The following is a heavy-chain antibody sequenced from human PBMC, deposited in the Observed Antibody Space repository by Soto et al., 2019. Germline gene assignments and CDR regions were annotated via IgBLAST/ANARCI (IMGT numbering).Heavy chain of an antibody. J-gene: IGHJ6*02. D-gene: IGHD2-21*02. CDR3: ARDLWGYCGTDCYPLDV. Sequence: QVQLQESGPGLVKPSETLSLTCTVSGGTISRYYWSWIRQPPGKGLEWIGYMYNTGSTVYNPSFKGQVTISVDTSKNQFSLKLNSVTAADTAVYYCARDLWGYCGTDCYPLDVWGQGTTVTVSS. CDR1: GGTISRYY. V-gene: IGHV4-59*01. CDR2: MYNTGST.